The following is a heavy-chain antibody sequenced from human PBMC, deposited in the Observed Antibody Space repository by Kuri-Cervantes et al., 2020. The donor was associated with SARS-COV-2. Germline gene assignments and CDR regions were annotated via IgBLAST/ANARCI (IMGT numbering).Heavy chain of an antibody. Sequence: ASVKLSCKASGYTFTSYDINWVRQATGQGLEWMGWMNPNSGGTNYAQKFKGRVTMTRDTSISTAYMELSRLRSDDTAVYYCARMLGSSTSCYWDWGQGTLVTVSS. V-gene: IGHV1-2*02. CDR1: GYTFTSYD. D-gene: IGHD2-2*01. J-gene: IGHJ4*02. CDR2: MNPNSGGT. CDR3: ARMLGSSTSCYWD.